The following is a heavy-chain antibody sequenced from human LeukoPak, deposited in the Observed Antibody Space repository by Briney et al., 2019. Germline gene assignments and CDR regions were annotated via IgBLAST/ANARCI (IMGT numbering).Heavy chain of an antibody. CDR1: GFTFSSYE. V-gene: IGHV3-48*03. D-gene: IGHD6-13*01. CDR2: ISSSGSTI. Sequence: GGSLRLSCAASGFTFSSYEMNWVRQAPGKGLEWVSYISSSGSTIYYADSVKGRFTISRDNAKNSLYLQMNSLRAEDTAVYYCAKDVQQLVRDWGQGTLVTVSS. J-gene: IGHJ4*02. CDR3: AKDVQQLVRD.